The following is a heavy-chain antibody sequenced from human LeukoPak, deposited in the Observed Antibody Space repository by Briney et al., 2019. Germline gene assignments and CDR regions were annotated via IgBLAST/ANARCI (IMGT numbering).Heavy chain of an antibody. CDR1: GGSFSGYY. D-gene: IGHD3-22*01. V-gene: IGHV4-34*01. CDR3: ARVTYDSSGRYWYFDL. J-gene: IGHJ2*01. CDR2: INHSGST. Sequence: SETLSLTCAVYGGSFSGYYWSWIRQPPGKGLEWIGEINHSGSTYYNPSLKSRVTISVDTSKNQFSLKLSSVTAADTAVYYCARVTYDSSGRYWYFDLWGRGTLVTVSS.